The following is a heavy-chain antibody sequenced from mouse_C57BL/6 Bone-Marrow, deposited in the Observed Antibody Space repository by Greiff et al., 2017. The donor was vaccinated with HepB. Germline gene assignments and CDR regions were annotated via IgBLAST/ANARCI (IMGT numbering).Heavy chain of an antibody. Sequence: EVKLMESGGGLVKPGGSLKLSCAASGFTFSSYAMSWVRQTPEKRLEWVATISDGGSYTYYPDNVKGRFTISRDNAKNNLYLQMSHLKSEDTAMYYCARDSLYGGYWCQGTTPTVSA. CDR2: ISDGGSYT. J-gene: IGHJ2*01. CDR1: GFTFSSYA. D-gene: IGHD1-1*02. CDR3: ARDSLYGGY. V-gene: IGHV5-4*01.